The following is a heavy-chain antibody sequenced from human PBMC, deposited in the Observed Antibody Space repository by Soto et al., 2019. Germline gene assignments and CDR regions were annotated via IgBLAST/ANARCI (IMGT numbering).Heavy chain of an antibody. J-gene: IGHJ4*02. CDR2: IGGNGGST. V-gene: IGHV3-23*01. CDR1: GFTFTIYA. Sequence: EVQLLESGGGLVQPGESLRLSCAASGFTFTIYAMSWVRQAPGKGLEWVSTIGGNGGSTFYADAVKGRFTISRDNSKNTLLLEMNSVRAEDTAVYYCARDRWMTAAGHEDYWGQGTLVTVSS. D-gene: IGHD6-13*01. CDR3: ARDRWMTAAGHEDY.